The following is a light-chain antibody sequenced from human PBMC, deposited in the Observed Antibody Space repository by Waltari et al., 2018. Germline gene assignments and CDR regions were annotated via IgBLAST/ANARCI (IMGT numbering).Light chain of an antibody. Sequence: DIVLTQSPATLSLSPGERATLSCRASQSVNNYLAWYQQKPGQAPRLLIYDTSNRATGIPARFSGSGSGTDFTLTISSLEPEDFAVYYCQQRTNWPLTFGGGTKVESK. V-gene: IGKV3-11*01. CDR2: DTS. CDR3: QQRTNWPLT. J-gene: IGKJ4*01. CDR1: QSVNNY.